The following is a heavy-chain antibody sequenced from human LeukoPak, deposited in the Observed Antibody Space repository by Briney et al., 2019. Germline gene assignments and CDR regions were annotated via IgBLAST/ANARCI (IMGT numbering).Heavy chain of an antibody. V-gene: IGHV3-23*01. CDR3: ARGYSNSWDNWFDP. CDR1: GFTFRSYA. Sequence: PGGSLRLSCAGSGFTFRSYAMSWVRQAPGKGLEWVSGVSGGGDTTDYAASVKGRFTVSRDNSKNTLYLQMNSLRAEDPAVYYCARGYSNSWDNWFDPWGQGTLVTVSS. J-gene: IGHJ5*02. D-gene: IGHD6-13*01. CDR2: VSGGGDTT.